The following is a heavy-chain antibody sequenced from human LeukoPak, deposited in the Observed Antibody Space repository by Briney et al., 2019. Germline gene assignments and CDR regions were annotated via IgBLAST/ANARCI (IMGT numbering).Heavy chain of an antibody. V-gene: IGHV1-2*02. Sequence: ASVKVSCKASGYTFTGYYMHWVRQAPGQGLEWMGWINPKSGGTNYAQKFQGRVTMTRDTSISTVYMELSRLRYDDTAVYYCASLEGGTYYYDSSGRQIYGMDVWGQGTTVTVSS. D-gene: IGHD3-22*01. CDR3: ASLEGGTYYYDSSGRQIYGMDV. CDR1: GYTFTGYY. CDR2: INPKSGGT. J-gene: IGHJ6*02.